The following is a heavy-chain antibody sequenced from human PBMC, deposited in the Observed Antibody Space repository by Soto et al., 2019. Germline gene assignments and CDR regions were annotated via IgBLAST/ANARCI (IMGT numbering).Heavy chain of an antibody. Sequence: GGSLRLSCAASGFTFSSYAMSWVRQAPGKGLEWVSAISGSGGSTYYADSVKGRFTISRDNSKNTLYLQMNSLRAEDTAVYYCAKDRTRFGELTVSDYWGQGTLVTVSS. V-gene: IGHV3-23*01. CDR3: AKDRTRFGELTVSDY. CDR2: ISGSGGST. D-gene: IGHD3-10*01. CDR1: GFTFSSYA. J-gene: IGHJ4*02.